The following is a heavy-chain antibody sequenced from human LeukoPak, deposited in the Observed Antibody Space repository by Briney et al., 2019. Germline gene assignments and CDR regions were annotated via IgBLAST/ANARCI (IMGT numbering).Heavy chain of an antibody. V-gene: IGHV3-48*03. Sequence: PGGSLRLSCAASGFTFSSYEMNWVRQAPGKGLEGVSYISSSGSTIYYADSVKRRFTISRDNAKNSLYLQMNSLRAEDTAVYYCAELGITMIGGVWGKGTTVTISS. CDR3: AELGITMIGGV. CDR1: GFTFSSYE. CDR2: ISSSGSTI. D-gene: IGHD3-10*02. J-gene: IGHJ6*04.